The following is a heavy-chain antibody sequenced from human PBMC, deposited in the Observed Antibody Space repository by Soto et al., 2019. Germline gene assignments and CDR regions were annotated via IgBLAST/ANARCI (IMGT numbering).Heavy chain of an antibody. Sequence: GGSLRLSCAASGFTFSSYAMSWVRQAPGRGLEWVSAISGSGGSTYYADSVKGRFTISRDNSKNTLYLQMNSLRAEDTAVYYCAKDERCPYSSSSCAFDIWGQGTMVTVSS. D-gene: IGHD6-6*01. CDR1: GFTFSSYA. V-gene: IGHV3-23*01. CDR2: ISGSGGST. CDR3: AKDERCPYSSSSCAFDI. J-gene: IGHJ3*02.